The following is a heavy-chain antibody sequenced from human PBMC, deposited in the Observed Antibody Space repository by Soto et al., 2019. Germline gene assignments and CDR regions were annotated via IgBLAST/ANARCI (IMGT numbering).Heavy chain of an antibody. V-gene: IGHV5-51*01. Sequence: EVQLVQSGAEVRKPGESLKISCTGYGYTFTTYWIAWVRQMPGKGLERMGIIYPGDSDTRYSPSFQGQVTISADKSINTAYLQWSSLKAADAAMYYCARHSGVATTQSSFDFWGQGTLVTVSS. D-gene: IGHD3-3*01. J-gene: IGHJ4*02. CDR1: GYTFTTYW. CDR2: IYPGDSDT. CDR3: ARHSGVATTQSSFDF.